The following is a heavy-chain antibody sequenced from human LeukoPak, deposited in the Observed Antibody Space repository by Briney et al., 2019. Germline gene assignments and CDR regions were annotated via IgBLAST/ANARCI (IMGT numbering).Heavy chain of an antibody. J-gene: IGHJ4*02. V-gene: IGHV1-46*01. D-gene: IGHD5-12*01. CDR1: GYTFTSYY. CDR3: VTGGGYNGLDY. CDR2: INPSGGST. Sequence: GASVKVSCKASGYTFTSYYMHWVRQAPGQGLEWMGIINPSGGSTSYAQKFQGRVTMTRDTSTSTVYMELSSLRSGDTAVYYCVTGGGYNGLDYWGQGALVTVSS.